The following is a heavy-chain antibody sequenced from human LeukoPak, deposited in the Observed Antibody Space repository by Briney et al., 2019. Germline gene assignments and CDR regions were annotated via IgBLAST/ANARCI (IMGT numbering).Heavy chain of an antibody. V-gene: IGHV3-74*01. Sequence: GGSLRLSCEASGFTFTNYGMMWVRQAPGKGLVWVSYINSDGRSTTYADSVKGRFTISRDNAKNTLYLQMSSLRAEDTAMYYCARNSNGMSNWGQGTLVIVSS. D-gene: IGHD2-8*01. CDR1: GFTFTNYG. CDR2: INSDGRST. J-gene: IGHJ4*02. CDR3: ARNSNGMSN.